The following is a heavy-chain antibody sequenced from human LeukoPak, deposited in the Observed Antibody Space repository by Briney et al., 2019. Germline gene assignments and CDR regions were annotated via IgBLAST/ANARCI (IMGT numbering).Heavy chain of an antibody. Sequence: PGRSLRLSCAASGFTFGDYAMHWVRQAPGKGLEWVSGISWNSGSIGYADSVKGRFTISRDNAKNSLYLQMNSLRAEDMALYYCAKGSYDSSGYYNFDYWGQGTLVTVSS. J-gene: IGHJ4*02. D-gene: IGHD3-22*01. CDR3: AKGSYDSSGYYNFDY. V-gene: IGHV3-9*03. CDR1: GFTFGDYA. CDR2: ISWNSGSI.